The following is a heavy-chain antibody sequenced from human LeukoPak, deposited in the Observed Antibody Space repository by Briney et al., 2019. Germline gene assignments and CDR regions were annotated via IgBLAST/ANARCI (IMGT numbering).Heavy chain of an antibody. Sequence: GGSLRLSCAASGFTFSSHAMHWVRQAPGKGLEWVAVISYDGSSKYYAASMKGQFTISRDNSKNTLYLQMNSLRANDTAVYYCARDSRDGYNYSWYFDLWGRGTLVTVSS. V-gene: IGHV3-30-3*01. CDR2: ISYDGSSK. J-gene: IGHJ2*01. D-gene: IGHD5-24*01. CDR3: ARDSRDGYNYSWYFDL. CDR1: GFTFSSHA.